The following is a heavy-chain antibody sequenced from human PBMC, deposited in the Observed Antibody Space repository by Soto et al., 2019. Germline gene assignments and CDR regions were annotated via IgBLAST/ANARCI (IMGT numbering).Heavy chain of an antibody. CDR2: IIPIFGTA. D-gene: IGHD1-1*01. J-gene: IGHJ5*02. V-gene: IGHV1-69*01. Sequence: QVQLVQSGAEVKKPGSSVKVSCKASGGTFSSYAISWLRQAPGQGLEWMGGIIPIFGTANYAQQFQGRVTITADEYTSTAYMELSSLRSEDTAVYYCARPHWNLRDWFDPWGQGTLVTVSS. CDR3: ARPHWNLRDWFDP. CDR1: GGTFSSYA.